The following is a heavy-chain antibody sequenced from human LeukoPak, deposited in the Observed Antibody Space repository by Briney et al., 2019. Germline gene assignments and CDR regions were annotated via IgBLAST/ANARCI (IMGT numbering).Heavy chain of an antibody. CDR3: GGLSEESYRSGQG. V-gene: IGHV3-9*01. J-gene: IGHJ4*02. CDR1: GFTFGNYA. Sequence: GRSLRLSCAASGFTFGNYAMHWVRQAPGKGLEWVSGICWNSGSIGYADSVKGRFTISRDNAKNSLYLQMNRLRAEDTALYYGGGLSEESYRSGQGWGQGTLVTVSS. D-gene: IGHD5-18*01. CDR2: ICWNSGSI.